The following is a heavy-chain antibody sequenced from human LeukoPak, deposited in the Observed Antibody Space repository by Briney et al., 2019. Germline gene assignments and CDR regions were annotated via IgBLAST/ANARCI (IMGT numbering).Heavy chain of an antibody. D-gene: IGHD6-19*01. Sequence: SETLSLTCTVSGGSISSYCWSWIRQPPGKGLEWIGYIYYSGSTNYNPSLKSRVTISVDKSKNQFSLKLSSVTAADTAVYYCARVPYSSGWLKYYYYYYMDVWGKGTTVTVSS. CDR2: IYYSGST. CDR3: ARVPYSSGWLKYYYYYYMDV. V-gene: IGHV4-59*12. CDR1: GGSISSYC. J-gene: IGHJ6*03.